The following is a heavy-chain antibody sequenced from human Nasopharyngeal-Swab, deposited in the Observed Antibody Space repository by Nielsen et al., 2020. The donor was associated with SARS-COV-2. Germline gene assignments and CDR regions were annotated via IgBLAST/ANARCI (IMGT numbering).Heavy chain of an antibody. V-gene: IGHV4-4*02. D-gene: IGHD5-24*01. CDR2: IYHSGST. Sequence: WIRQPPGKGLEWIGEIYHSGSTNYNPSLKSRVTISVDTSKNQFSLKLSSVTAADTAVYYCARDLGRDGYNAYYYYGMDVWGQGTTVTVSS. CDR3: ARDLGRDGYNAYYYYGMDV. J-gene: IGHJ6*02.